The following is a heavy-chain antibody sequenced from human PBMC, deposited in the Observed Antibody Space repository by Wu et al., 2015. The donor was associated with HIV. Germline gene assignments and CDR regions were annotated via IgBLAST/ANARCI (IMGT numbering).Heavy chain of an antibody. D-gene: IGHD6-19*01. CDR2: ISTYNGNT. Sequence: QVQLVQSGAEVKKPGASVKVSCKASGYTFSNHGITWVRQAPGQGLEWMGWISTYNGNTKYVQKLQGRVTMTTDTSTSTAYMELRSLRSDDTAVYYCARGLVAVSYFDYWGQGTLVTVSS. CDR3: ARGLVAVSYFDY. CDR1: GYTFSNHG. V-gene: IGHV1-18*01. J-gene: IGHJ4*02.